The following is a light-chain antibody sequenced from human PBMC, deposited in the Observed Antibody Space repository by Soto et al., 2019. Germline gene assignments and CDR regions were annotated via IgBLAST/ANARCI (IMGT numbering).Light chain of an antibody. Sequence: AIRMTQSPSSLSASTGDRVTITCRASQGISSYLAWYQQKPGKAPKLLIYKASTLESGVPSRFSGSGSGTDFTRTISSLQPEDFATYYCQQSYSTPITFGQGTRLEIK. CDR2: KAS. J-gene: IGKJ5*01. V-gene: IGKV1-8*01. CDR3: QQSYSTPIT. CDR1: QGISSY.